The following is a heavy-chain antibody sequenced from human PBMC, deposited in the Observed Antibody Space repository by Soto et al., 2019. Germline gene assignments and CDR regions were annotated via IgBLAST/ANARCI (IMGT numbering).Heavy chain of an antibody. CDR1: GFTFSSYS. CDR3: ARDYDFWSGQYYFDY. Sequence: EVQLVESGGGLVKPGGSLRLSCAASGFTFSSYSMNWVRQAPGKGLAWVSSISSSSSYIYYADSVKGRFTISRDNAKNSLYLQMNSLRAEDTAVYYCARDYDFWSGQYYFDYWGQGTLVTVSS. D-gene: IGHD3-3*01. V-gene: IGHV3-21*01. CDR2: ISSSSSYI. J-gene: IGHJ4*02.